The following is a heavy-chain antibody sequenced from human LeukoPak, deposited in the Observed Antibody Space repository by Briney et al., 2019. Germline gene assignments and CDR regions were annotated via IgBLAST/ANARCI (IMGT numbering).Heavy chain of an antibody. CDR1: GGSISSSIYY. Sequence: SETLSLTCTVSGGSISSSIYYWGWIRQPPGKGLEWIGSIYYSGSTYYNPSLKSRVTISVDTSKNQFSLKLSSVTAADTAVYYCARIIVGARTPLLRWGQGTLVTVSS. V-gene: IGHV4-39*01. CDR3: ARIIVGARTPLLR. J-gene: IGHJ4*02. D-gene: IGHD1-26*01. CDR2: IYYSGST.